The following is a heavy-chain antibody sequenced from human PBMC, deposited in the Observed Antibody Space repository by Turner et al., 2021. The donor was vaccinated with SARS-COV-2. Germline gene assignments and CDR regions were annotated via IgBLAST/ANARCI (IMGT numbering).Heavy chain of an antibody. V-gene: IGHV4-39*01. CDR3: ATPSVSYDSSGYFHFDL. CDR2: IYYSGST. Sequence: QLQLQESGPGLVKPSETLSLTCTVSGGSISSSSYSWGWIRQPPGKGLEWIGSIYYSGSTYYTPSLKSRVPISVDTSKNQFSLRLSSVTAADTAVYYCATPSVSYDSSGYFHFDLWGRGTLVTVSS. D-gene: IGHD3-22*01. CDR1: GGSISSSSYS. J-gene: IGHJ2*01.